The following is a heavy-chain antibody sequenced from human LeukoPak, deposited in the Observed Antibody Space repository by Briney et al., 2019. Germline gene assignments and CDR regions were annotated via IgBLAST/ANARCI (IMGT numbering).Heavy chain of an antibody. V-gene: IGHV4-34*01. Sequence: SETLSLTCAVYGGSFSGYYWSWIRQPPGKGLEWSGEINHSGSTNYNPSLKSRVTISVDTSKNQFSLKLSSVTAADTAVYYCARVKGYYYGSGSYYNSKPFDYWGQGTLVTVSS. J-gene: IGHJ4*02. CDR2: INHSGST. D-gene: IGHD3-10*01. CDR3: ARVKGYYYGSGSYYNSKPFDY. CDR1: GGSFSGYY.